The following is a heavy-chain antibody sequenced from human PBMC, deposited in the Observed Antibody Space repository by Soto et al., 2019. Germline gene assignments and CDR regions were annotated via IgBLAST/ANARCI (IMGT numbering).Heavy chain of an antibody. CDR2: IHSDGST. D-gene: IGHD6-19*01. J-gene: IGHJ4*02. CDR1: GFTVSDS. V-gene: IGHV3-53*01. CDR3: ARDASGPFDY. Sequence: GGSLRLSCSVAGFTVSDSMSWVRQAPGKGLECVSFIHSDGSTHYTDSVRGRFTISRDNSKNTLYLQMDRLRVDDTAVYFCARDASGPFDYWGQGTLVTVP.